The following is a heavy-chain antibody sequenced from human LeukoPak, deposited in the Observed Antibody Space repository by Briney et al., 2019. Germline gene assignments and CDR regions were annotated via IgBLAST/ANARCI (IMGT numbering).Heavy chain of an antibody. J-gene: IGHJ6*04. CDR3: AKEDVTRKGYMDL. Sequence: GGSLRLSCEATGFIFDDYGMHWVRQAPGKGLEWVSGISRNNARGYAGSVRGRVTISRDNARNSLYLQMNSLREEDTALYYCAKEDVTRKGYMDLWGKGTTVTVSS. V-gene: IGHV3-9*01. CDR2: ISRNNAR. D-gene: IGHD1-14*01. CDR1: GFIFDDYG.